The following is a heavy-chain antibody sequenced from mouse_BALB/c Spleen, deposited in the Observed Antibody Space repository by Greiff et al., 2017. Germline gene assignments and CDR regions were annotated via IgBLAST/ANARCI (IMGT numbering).Heavy chain of an antibody. D-gene: IGHD2-3*01. CDR2: ISSGGSYT. V-gene: IGHV5-6*01. J-gene: IGHJ4*01. CDR1: GFTFSSYG. CDR3: ARHNDGYYGYAMDY. Sequence: VQLKESGGDLVKPGGSLKLSCAASGFTFSSYGMSWVRQTPDKRLEWVATISSGGSYTYYPDSVKGRFTISRDNAKNTLYLQMSSLKSEDTAMYYCARHNDGYYGYAMDYWGQGTSVTVSS.